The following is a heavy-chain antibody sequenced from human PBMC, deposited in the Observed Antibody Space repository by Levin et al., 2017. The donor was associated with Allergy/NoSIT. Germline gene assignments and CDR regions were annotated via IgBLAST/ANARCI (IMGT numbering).Heavy chain of an antibody. CDR1: GFTFSRHW. J-gene: IGHJ4*02. CDR3: ARGGCSATSCLDS. CDR2: NNSDGGNT. V-gene: IGHV3-74*01. D-gene: IGHD2-2*01. Sequence: PGGSLRLSCVASGFTFSRHWMHWVRQAPGKGLVWVSHNNSDGGNTNYADSVKGRFTISRDNAKSTLYLQMDSLRAEDTAVYYCARGGCSATSCLDSWGQGTLVTVSS.